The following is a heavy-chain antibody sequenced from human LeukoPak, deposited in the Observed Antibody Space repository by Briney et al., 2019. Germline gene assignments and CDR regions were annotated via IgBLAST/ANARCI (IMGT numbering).Heavy chain of an antibody. J-gene: IGHJ6*02. D-gene: IGHD2-2*01. CDR1: GGTFSSYA. CDR2: IIPIFGTA. V-gene: IGHV1-69*13. Sequence: ASVNVSCKASGGTFSSYAISWVRQAPGRGLEWMGGIIPIFGTANYAQKFQGRVTINADESTSTAYMELSSLRSEDTAVYYCARDRDPQDIVVVPAAMPGYYYYGMDVWGQGTTVTVSS. CDR3: ARDRDPQDIVVVPAAMPGYYYYGMDV.